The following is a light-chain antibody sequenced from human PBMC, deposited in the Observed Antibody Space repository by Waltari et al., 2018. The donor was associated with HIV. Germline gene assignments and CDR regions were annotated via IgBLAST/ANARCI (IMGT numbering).Light chain of an antibody. CDR2: RNN. V-gene: IGLV10-54*01. J-gene: IGLJ3*02. Sequence: VSKGLRQTATLTCTGNSNNVGFQGAAWLQQHQGHPPKLLSYRNNNRPSGVSERVSASRSGNSASLTITGLQPEDEADYYCSAWDSSLSAWVFGGGTKLTVL. CDR3: SAWDSSLSAWV. CDR1: SNNVGFQG.